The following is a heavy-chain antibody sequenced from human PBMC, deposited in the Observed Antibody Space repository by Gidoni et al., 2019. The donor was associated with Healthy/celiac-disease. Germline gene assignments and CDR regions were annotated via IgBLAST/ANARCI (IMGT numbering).Heavy chain of an antibody. V-gene: IGHV5-10-1*01. J-gene: IGHJ3*02. CDR2: IDPSDSYT. CDR3: ARERDFDWPLGAFDI. CDR1: GYSFTSYW. Sequence: EVQLVQSGSEVKKPGASLRISCKGSGYSFTSYWISWVRQMPGKGLEWMGRIDPSDSYTNYSPSFQGHVTIAADKSISTAYRQWSSLKASDTAMYYCARERDFDWPLGAFDIWGQGTMVTVSS. D-gene: IGHD3-9*01.